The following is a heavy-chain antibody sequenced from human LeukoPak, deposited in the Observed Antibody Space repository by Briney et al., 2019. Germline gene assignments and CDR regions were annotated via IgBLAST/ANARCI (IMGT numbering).Heavy chain of an antibody. Sequence: PGGSLRLSCAAPGFTFSSYWMSWVRQAPGKGLEWVANIKQDGSEKYYVDSVKGRFAISRDNAKNSLYLQMNSLRAEDTAVYYCARDSGYSYGPWYFDLWGRGTLVTVSS. CDR3: ARDSGYSYGPWYFDL. CDR2: IKQDGSEK. D-gene: IGHD5-18*01. CDR1: GFTFSSYW. J-gene: IGHJ2*01. V-gene: IGHV3-7*01.